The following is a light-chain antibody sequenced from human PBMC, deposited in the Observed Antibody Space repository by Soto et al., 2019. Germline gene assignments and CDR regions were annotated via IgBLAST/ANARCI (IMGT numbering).Light chain of an antibody. Sequence: EIVLTQSPGTLSLSPGERATLSCRASQSVSSKYLAWYQQKPGQAPRVLIYGTSIRASGVPERFSGGGSGTDFTLTISSMQHDDFATYYCQQYTGYSRTFGQGTKVEIK. CDR3: QQYTGYSRT. V-gene: IGKV3-20*01. CDR1: QSVSSKY. CDR2: GTS. J-gene: IGKJ1*01.